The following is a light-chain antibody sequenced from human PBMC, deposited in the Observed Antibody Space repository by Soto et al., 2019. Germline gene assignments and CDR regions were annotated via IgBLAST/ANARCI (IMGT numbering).Light chain of an antibody. V-gene: IGLV2-14*01. Sequence: QSALTQPASVSGSPGQSITISCTGTSSDVGGYNYVSWYQQHPGKAPKLMIYEVSNRPSGVSNRFSGSKSGNTASLTISGLQAEDEADYYCSSYTSSSPLVVFGGGTQLTV. CDR1: SSDVGGYNY. J-gene: IGLJ2*01. CDR2: EVS. CDR3: SSYTSSSPLVV.